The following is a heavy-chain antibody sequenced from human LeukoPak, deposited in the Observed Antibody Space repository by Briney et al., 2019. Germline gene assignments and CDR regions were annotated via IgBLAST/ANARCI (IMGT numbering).Heavy chain of an antibody. Sequence: SGPTLVNPTQTLTLTCTFSGFSLSTSGVGVGWIRQPPGKALEWLALIYWNDDKRYSPSLKSRLTITKDTSKNQVVLTMTNMDPVDTATYYCAHRLGSWYQHNWFDPWGQGTLVTVSS. V-gene: IGHV2-5*01. D-gene: IGHD6-13*01. J-gene: IGHJ5*02. CDR2: IYWNDDK. CDR1: GFSLSTSGVG. CDR3: AHRLGSWYQHNWFDP.